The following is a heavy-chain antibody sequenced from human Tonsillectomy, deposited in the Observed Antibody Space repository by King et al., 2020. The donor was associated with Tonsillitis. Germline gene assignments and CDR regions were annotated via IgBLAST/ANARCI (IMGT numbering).Heavy chain of an antibody. Sequence: FQLVQSGAEVKKPGASVKVSCKASGYTSTIYGVNWVRQAPGQGLEWLGRISADNGDTHYPRNFRGRVTLTTDTSTSTFYMEVRSLRSDDTAVYYCASGAGEEYADYVGHYWGQGTLVTVSS. J-gene: IGHJ4*02. V-gene: IGHV1-18*01. CDR2: ISADNGDT. CDR3: ASGAGEEYADYVGHY. CDR1: GYTSTIYG. D-gene: IGHD4-17*01.